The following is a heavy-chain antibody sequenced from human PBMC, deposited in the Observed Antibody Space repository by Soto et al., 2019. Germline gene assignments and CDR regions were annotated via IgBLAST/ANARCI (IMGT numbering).Heavy chain of an antibody. CDR1: GGSISSSNW. CDR2: IYHSGST. V-gene: IGHV4-4*02. CDR3: ARTPMVRGRGIDY. Sequence: QVQLQESGPGLVKPSGTLSLTCAVSGGSISSSNWWSWVRQPPGKGLEWIGEIYHSGSTNYNPSLRSRVAISLDKSTHQFSLKLSSVTAADTAVYYCARTPMVRGRGIDYWGQGTLVTVSS. D-gene: IGHD3-10*01. J-gene: IGHJ4*02.